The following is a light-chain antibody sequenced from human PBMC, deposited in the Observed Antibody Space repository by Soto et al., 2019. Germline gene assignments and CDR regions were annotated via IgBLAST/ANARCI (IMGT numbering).Light chain of an antibody. J-gene: IGKJ1*01. CDR1: QRVSYY. Sequence: EIVITHSPATLSVSPGEGATLSCRASQRVSYYLAWYRQNPGQAPRLLIYGASTRATGIPDRFSGSGSGTEFTLTISSLQSEDFAVYYCQQYNNWPRTFCQGTKVDIK. CDR3: QQYNNWPRT. CDR2: GAS. V-gene: IGKV3D-15*01.